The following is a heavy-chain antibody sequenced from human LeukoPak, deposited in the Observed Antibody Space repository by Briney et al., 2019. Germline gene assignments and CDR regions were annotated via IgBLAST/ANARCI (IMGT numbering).Heavy chain of an antibody. Sequence: ASVKVSCKASGGTFSSYAISWVRQAPGQGLEWMGGVIPIFGTANYAQKFQGRVTITTDESTSTAYMELSSLRSEDTAVYYCATPRYSSYHYFDYWGQGTLVTVSS. CDR3: ATPRYSSYHYFDY. CDR1: GGTFSSYA. J-gene: IGHJ4*02. D-gene: IGHD5-18*01. V-gene: IGHV1-69*05. CDR2: VIPIFGTA.